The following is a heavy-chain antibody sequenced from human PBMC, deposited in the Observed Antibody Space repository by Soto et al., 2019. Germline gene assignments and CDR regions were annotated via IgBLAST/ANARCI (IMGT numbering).Heavy chain of an antibody. CDR2: VYYSGTT. V-gene: IGHV4-59*01. J-gene: IGHJ4*02. CDR3: ARAGSTWRYFFDY. Sequence: QVQLQESGPGLVKPSETLSLTCTVSRGSISSYYWTWIRQPPGKGLEWVGYVYYSGTTYYNPSLQSRVTISVDTSKNQFSLKVKSVTAADTAIYYCARAGSTWRYFFDYWGQGSLVTVSS. D-gene: IGHD6-13*01. CDR1: RGSISSYY.